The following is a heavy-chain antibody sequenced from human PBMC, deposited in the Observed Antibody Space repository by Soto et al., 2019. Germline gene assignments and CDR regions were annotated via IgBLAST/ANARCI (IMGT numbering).Heavy chain of an antibody. V-gene: IGHV1-69*13. CDR2: IIPIFGTA. D-gene: IGHD6-13*01. J-gene: IGHJ4*02. CDR3: ARSSSVSSSWYYFDY. CDR1: GYTFTSYG. Sequence: SVKVSCKASGYTFTSYGISWVRQAPGQGLEWMGGIIPIFGTANYAQKFQGRVTITADESTSTAYMELSSLRSEDTAVYYCARSSSVSSSWYYFDYWGQGTLVTVSS.